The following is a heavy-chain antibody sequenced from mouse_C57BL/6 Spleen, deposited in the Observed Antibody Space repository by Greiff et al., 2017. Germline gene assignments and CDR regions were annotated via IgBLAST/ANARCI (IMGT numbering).Heavy chain of an antibody. Sequence: VQLQQPGAELVKPGASVKMSCKASGYTFTSYWITWVKQRPGQGLEWIGDIYPGSGSTNYNEKFKSKATLTVDTSSSTAYMQLSSLTSEDSAVYYCAVYDYDKRGFDYWGQGTTLTVSS. CDR3: AVYDYDKRGFDY. J-gene: IGHJ2*01. V-gene: IGHV1-55*01. D-gene: IGHD2-4*01. CDR1: GYTFTSYW. CDR2: IYPGSGST.